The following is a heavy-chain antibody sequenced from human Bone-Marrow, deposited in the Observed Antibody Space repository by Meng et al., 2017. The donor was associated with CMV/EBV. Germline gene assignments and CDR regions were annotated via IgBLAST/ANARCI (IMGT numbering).Heavy chain of an antibody. CDR3: ARSPGSQLYI. V-gene: IGHV3-74*01. J-gene: IGHJ3*02. CDR1: GFTFSSYG. D-gene: IGHD2-2*01. CDR2: INSDGSSS. Sequence: GESLKISCAASGFTFSSYGMHWVRQAPGKGLVWVSRINSDGSSSNYGDSVKGRFTISRDNAENTLYLQMNSLRAEDTAVYYCARSPGSQLYIWGRGTVVTVSS.